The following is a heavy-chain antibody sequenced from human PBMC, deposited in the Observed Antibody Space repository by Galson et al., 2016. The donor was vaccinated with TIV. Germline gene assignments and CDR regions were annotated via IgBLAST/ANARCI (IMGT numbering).Heavy chain of an antibody. J-gene: IGHJ4*02. Sequence: SLRLSCAASGFTFSAYAMTWVRQGPGKGLEWVSLVSGSGLSTYYADSVKGRFIISRDSLKNTVFLQMNSLRAEDTAIYYCAKDRQWIPSSLDYWGQGALVTVSS. D-gene: IGHD5-18*01. CDR1: GFTFSAYA. V-gene: IGHV3-23*01. CDR3: AKDRQWIPSSLDY. CDR2: VSGSGLST.